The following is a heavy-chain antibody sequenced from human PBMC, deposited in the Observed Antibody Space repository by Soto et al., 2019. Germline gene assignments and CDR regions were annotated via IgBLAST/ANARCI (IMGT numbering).Heavy chain of an antibody. V-gene: IGHV4-59*08. CDR2: IYYSGST. Sequence: PSETLSLTCTVSGGSISGYYWSWIRQPPGKGLEWIGYIYYSGSTNYNPSLKSRVTISVDTSKNQFSLKLSSVTAADTAVYYCARLRTAYCSGGSCYKYRDYYYYMDVWGKGTTVTVSS. D-gene: IGHD2-15*01. CDR3: ARLRTAYCSGGSCYKYRDYYYYMDV. J-gene: IGHJ6*03. CDR1: GGSISGYY.